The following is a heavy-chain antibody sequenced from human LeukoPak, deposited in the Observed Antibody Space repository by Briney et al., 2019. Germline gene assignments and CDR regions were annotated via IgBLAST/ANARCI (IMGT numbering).Heavy chain of an antibody. CDR3: ARGVVVTAIVDAFDI. Sequence: SQTLSLTCTVSGGYISSGGYYWSWIRQHPGKGLEWIGNIYYSGSTYYNPSLKSRVTISVDTSKNQFSLKLSSVTAADTAVYYCARGVVVTAIVDAFDIWGQGTMVTVSS. V-gene: IGHV4-31*03. CDR1: GGYISSGGYY. D-gene: IGHD2-21*02. J-gene: IGHJ3*02. CDR2: IYYSGST.